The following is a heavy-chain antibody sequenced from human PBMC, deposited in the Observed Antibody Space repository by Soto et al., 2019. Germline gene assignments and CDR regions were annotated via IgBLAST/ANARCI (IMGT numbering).Heavy chain of an antibody. CDR1: GFAFANYW. V-gene: IGHV3-7*01. Sequence: EVQLAESGGGLVQPGGSLRLSCVASGFAFANYWMDWVRQAPGKGLEWVATIRTDGNEMNVVDSAKGRFTISRDNTENSVYLQMNDLRAEDTALYYCARNLAYFTLDFWGQGALVTVSS. J-gene: IGHJ4*02. CDR3: ARNLAYFTLDF. D-gene: IGHD2-21*01. CDR2: IRTDGNEM.